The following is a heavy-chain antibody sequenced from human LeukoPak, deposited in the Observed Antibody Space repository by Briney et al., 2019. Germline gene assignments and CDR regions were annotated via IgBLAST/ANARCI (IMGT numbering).Heavy chain of an antibody. CDR2: IKNKVFSYST. CDR1: GFTVSDYY. J-gene: IGHJ5*02. CDR3: SRVHSPYGGPGWFDP. V-gene: IGHV3-72*01. D-gene: IGHD4-17*01. Sequence: PGGSLRLSCAVSGFTVSDYYMAWVRQAPGKGREWVGLIKNKVFSYSTEYAASVEGRFTISRDDSKNSVHLQMNSLKSEDTAIYFCSRVHSPYGGPGWFDPWGQGTLVTVSS.